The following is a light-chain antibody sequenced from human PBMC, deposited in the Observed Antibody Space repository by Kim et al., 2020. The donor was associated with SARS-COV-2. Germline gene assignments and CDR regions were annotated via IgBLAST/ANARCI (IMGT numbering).Light chain of an antibody. J-gene: IGKJ1*01. V-gene: IGKV1D-13*01. Sequence: ASVGDRVTITCRASQDITTALAWYQQKPGKTPKLLMYDVSTLESGVPSRFSGSGSGTDFTLTIGSLQPEDFATYYCQQFKNFPRTFGQGTKVDIK. CDR2: DVS. CDR1: QDITTA. CDR3: QQFKNFPRT.